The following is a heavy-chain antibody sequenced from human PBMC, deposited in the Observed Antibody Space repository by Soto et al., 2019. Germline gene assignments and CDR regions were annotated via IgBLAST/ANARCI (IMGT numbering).Heavy chain of an antibody. CDR2: ISSSSSYI. D-gene: IGHD6-6*01. CDR3: AKLSQYSSSYYFNS. J-gene: IGHJ4*02. V-gene: IGHV3-21*04. Sequence: GGSLRLSCAASGFTFSSYSMNWVRQAPGKGLEWVSSISSSSSYIYYADSVKGRFTISRDNAKNSLYLQMNSLRAEDTAVYYCAKLSQYSSSYYFNSWGQGTLVTVSS. CDR1: GFTFSSYS.